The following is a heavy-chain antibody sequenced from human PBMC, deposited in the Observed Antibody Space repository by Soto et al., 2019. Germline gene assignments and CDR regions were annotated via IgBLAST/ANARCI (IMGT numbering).Heavy chain of an antibody. V-gene: IGHV4-4*02. D-gene: IGHD3-3*01. Sequence: SETLSLTCAVSGGSISSSNWWSWVRQPPGKGLEWIGEIYHSGSTNYNPFLKSRVTISVDKSKNQSSLKLSSVTAADTAVYYCARGYYDFWSGYYTGWFDPWGQGTLVTVSS. CDR3: ARGYYDFWSGYYTGWFDP. CDR2: IYHSGST. CDR1: GGSISSSNW. J-gene: IGHJ5*02.